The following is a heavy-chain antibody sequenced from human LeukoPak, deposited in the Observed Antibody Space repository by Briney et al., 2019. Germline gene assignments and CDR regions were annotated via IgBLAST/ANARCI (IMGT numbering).Heavy chain of an antibody. J-gene: IGHJ4*02. V-gene: IGHV4-34*01. Sequence: SETLSLTCAVYGGSFSGYYWSWIRQPPGKGLERIGSIYYSGTTYYNSSLKSRVIISVDTSKNQFSLKLTSVTATDTAVYYCARHEAQDFDYWGQGTLVTVSS. CDR1: GGSFSGYY. CDR3: ARHEAQDFDY. CDR2: IYYSGTT.